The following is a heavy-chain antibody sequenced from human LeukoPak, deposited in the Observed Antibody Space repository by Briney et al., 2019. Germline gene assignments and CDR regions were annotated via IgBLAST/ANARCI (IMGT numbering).Heavy chain of an antibody. CDR1: GGTFSSYA. CDR3: AVQYYYDSSGYFFHWFDP. D-gene: IGHD3-22*01. J-gene: IGHJ5*02. V-gene: IGHV1-69*05. CDR2: IIPIFGTA. Sequence: APVKVSCKASGGTFSSYAISWVRQAPGQGLEWMGGIIPIFGTANYAQKFQGRVTITTDESTSTAYMELSSLRSEDTAVYYCAVQYYYDSSGYFFHWFDPWGQGTLVTVSS.